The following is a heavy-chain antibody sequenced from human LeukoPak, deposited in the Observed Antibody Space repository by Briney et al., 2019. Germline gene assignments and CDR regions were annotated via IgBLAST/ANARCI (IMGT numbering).Heavy chain of an antibody. D-gene: IGHD3-16*02. CDR3: ARALGYRKTYLDY. J-gene: IGHJ4*02. CDR2: IKQDGSEK. Sequence: TGGSLRLSCAASGFTFSSYWMSWVRQAPGKGLEWVANIKQDGSEKYYVESVKGRFTISRDNAKNSLYLQLTSLRAEDTAVYYCARALGYRKTYLDYWGQGTLVTVSS. V-gene: IGHV3-7*01. CDR1: GFTFSSYW.